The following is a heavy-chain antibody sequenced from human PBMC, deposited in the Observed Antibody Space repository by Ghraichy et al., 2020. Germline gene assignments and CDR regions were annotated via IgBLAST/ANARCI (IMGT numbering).Heavy chain of an antibody. CDR2: ISYDGSNK. D-gene: IGHD5-18*01. V-gene: IGHV3-30*04. J-gene: IGHJ4*02. Sequence: GESLNISCAASGFTFSSYAMHWVRQAPGKGLEWVAVISYDGSNKYYADSVKGRFTISRDNSKNTLYLQMNSLRAEDTAVYYCARQRGYSYALFDYWGQGTLVTVSS. CDR3: ARQRGYSYALFDY. CDR1: GFTFSSYA.